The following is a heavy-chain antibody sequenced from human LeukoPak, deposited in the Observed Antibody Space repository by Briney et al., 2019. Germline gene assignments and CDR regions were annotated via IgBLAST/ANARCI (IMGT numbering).Heavy chain of an antibody. Sequence: GGSLRLSCAASGFTLSSYAMSWVRQAPGKGLDWVSAISGSGGSTYNADSVKGRFTISRDNSKNTLYLQMNSLRAEDTAVYYCAGSVAGTFGFYFDYWGQGTLVTVSS. CDR2: ISGSGGST. V-gene: IGHV3-23*01. CDR3: AGSVAGTFGFYFDY. D-gene: IGHD6-19*01. J-gene: IGHJ4*02. CDR1: GFTLSSYA.